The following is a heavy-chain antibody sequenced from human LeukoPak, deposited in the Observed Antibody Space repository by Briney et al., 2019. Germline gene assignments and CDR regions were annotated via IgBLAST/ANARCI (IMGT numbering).Heavy chain of an antibody. CDR1: GFTFSSYW. CDR3: ARGRRWIQLWYYCGMDV. J-gene: IGHJ6*02. V-gene: IGHV3-74*01. CDR2: INSDGSST. Sequence: GGSLRLSCAAPGFTFSSYWMHWVRQAPGKGLVWVSRINSDGSSTSYADSVKGRFTISRDNAKNTLYLQMNSLRAEDTAVYYCARGRRWIQLWYYCGMDVWGQGTTVTVSS. D-gene: IGHD5-18*01.